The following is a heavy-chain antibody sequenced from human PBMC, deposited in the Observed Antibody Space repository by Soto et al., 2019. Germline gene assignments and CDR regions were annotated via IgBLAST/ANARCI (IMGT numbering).Heavy chain of an antibody. J-gene: IGHJ4*02. CDR3: AKESGVVVAGTELHY. D-gene: IGHD6-19*01. V-gene: IGHV3-30*18. Sequence: GGSLRLSCAASGFTFSSYGMHWVRQAPGKGLEWVAVISYDGSNKYYADSVKGRFTISRDNSKNTLYLQMNSLRAEDTAVYYCAKESGVVVAGTELHYWGQGTLVTVSS. CDR2: ISYDGSNK. CDR1: GFTFSSYG.